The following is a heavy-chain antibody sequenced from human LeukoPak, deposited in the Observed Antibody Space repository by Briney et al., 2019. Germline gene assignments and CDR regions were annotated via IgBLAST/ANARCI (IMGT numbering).Heavy chain of an antibody. CDR1: GFTFSAYG. Sequence: PGGSLRLSCAASGFTFSAYGIHWVRQAPGKGLEGGTFIRYDRGEKFYADSVKGRFTISRDNSKNTLYLQMNSLRPEDTAVYYCAKDSTYYYDNDAFDIWGQGTMVTVSS. J-gene: IGHJ3*02. CDR3: AKDSTYYYDNDAFDI. CDR2: IRYDRGEK. D-gene: IGHD3-22*01. V-gene: IGHV3-30*02.